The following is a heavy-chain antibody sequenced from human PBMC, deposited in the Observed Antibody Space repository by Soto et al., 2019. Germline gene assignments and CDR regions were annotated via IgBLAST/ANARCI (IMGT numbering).Heavy chain of an antibody. CDR2: IYYSGST. CDR3: ARARGGYQLGYYYYYGMDV. D-gene: IGHD6-13*01. CDR1: GGSISSGDYY. V-gene: IGHV4-30-4*01. Sequence: SETLSLTCTVSGGSISSGDYYWSWIRQPPGKGLEWIGYIYYSGSTYYNPSLKSRVTISVDTSKNQFSLKLSSVTAADTAVYYCARARGGYQLGYYYYYGMDVWGQGTTVTVSS. J-gene: IGHJ6*02.